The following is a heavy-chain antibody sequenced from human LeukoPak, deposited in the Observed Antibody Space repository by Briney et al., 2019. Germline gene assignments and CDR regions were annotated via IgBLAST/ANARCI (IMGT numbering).Heavy chain of an antibody. CDR3: VAEEYGTGSYYKSAF. Sequence: LSETLSLTCTVSAGSIGSDALYWGWIRQSPGKGLEWIGRVHYTKSYSGTTYYNPSLESRVTVSTDRSETLCSLKLTSVSSANAADYYYVAEEYGTGSYYKSAFWGKGALVTVSS. CDR2: VHYTKSYSGTT. D-gene: IGHD3-10*01. V-gene: IGHV4-39*01. CDR1: AGSIGSDALY. J-gene: IGHJ4*02.